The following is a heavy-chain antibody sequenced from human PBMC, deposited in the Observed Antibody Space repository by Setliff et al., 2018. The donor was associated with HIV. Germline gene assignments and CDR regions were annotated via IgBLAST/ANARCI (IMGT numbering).Heavy chain of an antibody. CDR3: ARENRYCSGGSCDWYFDL. CDR1: GFTVSSNY. CDR2: IYSGGST. J-gene: IGHJ2*01. Sequence: GGSLRLSCAASGFTVSSNYMSWVRQAPGKGLEWVSVIYSGGSTYYADSVKGRFTISRDNSKNTLYLQMNSLRAEDTAVYYCARENRYCSGGSCDWYFDLWGRGTLVTVTS. V-gene: IGHV3-66*01. D-gene: IGHD2-15*01.